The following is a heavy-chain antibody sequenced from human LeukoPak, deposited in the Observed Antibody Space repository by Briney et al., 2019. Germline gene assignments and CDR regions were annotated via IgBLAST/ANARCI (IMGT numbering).Heavy chain of an antibody. Sequence: SETLSLTCTVSGGSISSSSYYWGWIRQPPGKGLEWIGEINHSGSTNYNPSLKSRVTISVDTSKDQFSLKLSSVTAADTAVYYCARDLDTTVTMKGMDVWGKGTTVTVSS. D-gene: IGHD4-17*01. CDR3: ARDLDTTVTMKGMDV. CDR2: INHSGST. CDR1: GGSISSSSYY. V-gene: IGHV4-39*07. J-gene: IGHJ6*04.